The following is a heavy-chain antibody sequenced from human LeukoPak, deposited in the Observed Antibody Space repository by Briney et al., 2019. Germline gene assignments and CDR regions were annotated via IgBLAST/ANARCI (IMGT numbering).Heavy chain of an antibody. CDR1: GYSFTSYW. CDR3: AAVSVVVPAASNYYYYGMDV. J-gene: IGHJ6*02. V-gene: IGHV5-51*01. CDR2: IYPGDSDT. Sequence: GESLRISCKGSGYSFTSYWITWVRQMPGKGLEWMGIIYPGDSDTRYSPSFQGQVTISADKSISTAYLQWSSLKASDTAMYYCAAVSVVVPAASNYYYYGMDVWGQGTTVTVSS. D-gene: IGHD2-2*01.